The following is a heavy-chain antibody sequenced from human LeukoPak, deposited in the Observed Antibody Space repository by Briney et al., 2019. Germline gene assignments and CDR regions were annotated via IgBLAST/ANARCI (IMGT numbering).Heavy chain of an antibody. CDR2: IYHSGST. D-gene: IGHD5-12*01. Sequence: PSETLTLTCAASGGTVSRGSYSWGWIRQPPGKNLEWIGYIYHSGSTTYNPSLKSRVTISVDTSKNQFSLKLSSVTAADTAVYYCARVGPIVATIDDAFDIWGQGTMVTVSS. V-gene: IGHV4-30-2*01. CDR1: GGTVSRGSYS. CDR3: ARVGPIVATIDDAFDI. J-gene: IGHJ3*02.